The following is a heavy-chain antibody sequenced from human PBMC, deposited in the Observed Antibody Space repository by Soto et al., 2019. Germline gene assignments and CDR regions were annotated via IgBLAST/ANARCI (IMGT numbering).Heavy chain of an antibody. J-gene: IGHJ4*02. CDR3: ATERRYFDWPPPK. V-gene: IGHV3-74*01. CDR1: GFTFSSYW. D-gene: IGHD3-9*01. Sequence: GRSLRLSCAASGFTFSSYWMHWVRQAPGKGLVWVSRINSDGSSTSYADSVKGRFTISRDNAKNTLYLQMNSLRAEDTAVYYCATERRYFDWPPPKWGQGTLVTVSS. CDR2: INSDGSST.